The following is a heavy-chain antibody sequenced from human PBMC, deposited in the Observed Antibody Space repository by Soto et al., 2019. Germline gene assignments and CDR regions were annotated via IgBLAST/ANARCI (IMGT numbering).Heavy chain of an antibody. CDR2: IYYSGST. Sequence: QLQLQESGPGLVKPSETLSLTCTVSGGSISSSSYYWGWFRQPPGKGLEWIGSIYYSGSTYYNSYLKSRVTISVDTSKNQFSLKLSSVTAADTAVYYCAKSAGYHYYYYYMDVWGKGTTVTVSS. V-gene: IGHV4-39*01. CDR1: GGSISSSSYY. J-gene: IGHJ6*03. D-gene: IGHD5-12*01. CDR3: AKSAGYHYYYYYMDV.